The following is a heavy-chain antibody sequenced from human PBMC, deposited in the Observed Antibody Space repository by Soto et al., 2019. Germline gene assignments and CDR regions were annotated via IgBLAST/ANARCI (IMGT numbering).Heavy chain of an antibody. CDR1: GGSISSGGYY. CDR2: IYYSGST. J-gene: IGHJ6*02. D-gene: IGHD2-15*01. CDR3: ARIAGCSGGSCYSSVSQYYYYGMDV. Sequence: QVQLQESGPGLVKPSQTLSLTCTVSGGSISSGGYYWSWIRQHPGKGLEWIGYIYYSGSTYYNPSLKSRVTISVDTFKNQFSLKLSSVTAADTAVYYCARIAGCSGGSCYSSVSQYYYYGMDVWGQGTTVTVSS. V-gene: IGHV4-31*03.